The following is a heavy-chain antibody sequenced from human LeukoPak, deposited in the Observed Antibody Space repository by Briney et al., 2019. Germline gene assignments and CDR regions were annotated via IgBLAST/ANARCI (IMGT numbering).Heavy chain of an antibody. Sequence: PGGSLRLSCAASGFTLSSYSMNWVRQAPGKGLEWVSYISTGSSTIYCADSVKGRFTISRDNAENSLYLQMNSLRAEDTAVYYCARSRWYQYYFDFWGQGTLVTVSS. D-gene: IGHD2-2*01. CDR3: ARSRWYQYYFDF. J-gene: IGHJ4*02. CDR2: ISTGSSTI. CDR1: GFTLSSYS. V-gene: IGHV3-48*01.